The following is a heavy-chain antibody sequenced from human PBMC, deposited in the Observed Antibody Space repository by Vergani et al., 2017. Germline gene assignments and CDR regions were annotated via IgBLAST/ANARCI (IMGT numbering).Heavy chain of an antibody. CDR3: ARETVVXSWDGYRLHYMDV. V-gene: IGHV4-61*02. CDR2: TSTDGST. J-gene: IGHJ6*03. CDR1: GGAVNSGSNF. Sequence: QVQLQESGPGLVKPSQTLSLTCSVSGGAVNSGSNFWTWIRQPAGKGLEWIGRTSTDGSTNYNPSLKSRVTVSVDTSKTQISLRLTSVTAEDTAVYYCARETVVXSWDGYRLHYMDVWGKGATVTVSS. D-gene: IGHD3-16*02.